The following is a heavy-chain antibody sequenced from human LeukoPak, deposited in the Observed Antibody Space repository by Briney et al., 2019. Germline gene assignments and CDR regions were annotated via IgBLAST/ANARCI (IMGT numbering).Heavy chain of an antibody. CDR3: ARSVEGSFDY. V-gene: IGHV3-48*02. CDR2: MTSDTRTI. Sequence: GGSLRLSCAASGFKFSVYSMNWVRQAPGKGLEWVSYMTSDTRTIYYAVSVQGRFTISRDNAKNSVYLQMDSPRHEDTAVYYCARSVEGSFDYWGQGTLVTVSS. J-gene: IGHJ4*02. CDR1: GFKFSVYS. D-gene: IGHD3-3*01.